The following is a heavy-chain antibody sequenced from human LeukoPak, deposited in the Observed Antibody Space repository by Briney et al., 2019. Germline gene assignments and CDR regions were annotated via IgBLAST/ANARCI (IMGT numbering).Heavy chain of an antibody. V-gene: IGHV3-20*04. CDR2: INWNGGST. Sequence: GGSLRLSCAASGFTFDDYGMSWVRQAPGKGLEWVSGINWNGGSTGYADSVKGRFTISRDNAKNSLYLQMNSLRAEDTALYYCARAKYYYDSSGYCDWGQGTLVTVSS. CDR1: GFTFDDYG. D-gene: IGHD3-22*01. J-gene: IGHJ4*02. CDR3: ARAKYYYDSSGYCD.